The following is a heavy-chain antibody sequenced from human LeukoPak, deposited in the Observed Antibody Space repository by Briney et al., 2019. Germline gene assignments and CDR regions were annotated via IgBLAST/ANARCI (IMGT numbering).Heavy chain of an antibody. D-gene: IGHD3-22*01. V-gene: IGHV1-18*01. Sequence: ASVKVSCKASGYTFTSYGISWVRQAPGQGLEWMGWISAYNGNTNYAQKLQGRVTMTTDTSTSTAYMELRSLRSDDTAVYYCARDQHYYDSSGPSPEDAFDIWGQGTMVTVSS. CDR1: GYTFTSYG. J-gene: IGHJ3*02. CDR3: ARDQHYYDSSGPSPEDAFDI. CDR2: ISAYNGNT.